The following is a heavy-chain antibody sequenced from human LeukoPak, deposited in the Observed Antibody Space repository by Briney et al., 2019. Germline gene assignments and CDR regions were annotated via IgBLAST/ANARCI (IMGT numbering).Heavy chain of an antibody. V-gene: IGHV3-53*01. D-gene: IGHD3-22*01. Sequence: PGGSLRLSCAASGFTVSSNYMSWVRQAPGKGLEWVSVIYSGGSTYYADSVKGRFTISRDNSKNTLYLQMNSLRAEDTAVYYCARAQYYYDSSGPAIYYFDYWGQGTLVTVSS. CDR3: ARAQYYYDSSGPAIYYFDY. CDR2: IYSGGST. CDR1: GFTVSSNY. J-gene: IGHJ4*02.